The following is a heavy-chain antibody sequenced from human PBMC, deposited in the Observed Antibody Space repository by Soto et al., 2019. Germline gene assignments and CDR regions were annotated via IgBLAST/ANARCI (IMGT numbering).Heavy chain of an antibody. D-gene: IGHD3-9*01. CDR2: IYYSGST. CDR3: ARDSLQLLRYFDWLPRTNAFDT. CDR1: GGSISSGDYY. V-gene: IGHV4-30-4*02. J-gene: IGHJ3*02. Sequence: SDTLSLTCTVSGGSISSGDYYWSWIRHPPGKGLEWIGYIYYSGSTYYNPSLKSRVTISVDTSKNQFSLKLSSVTAADTAVYYCARDSLQLLRYFDWLPRTNAFDTWGQGIMLTVSS.